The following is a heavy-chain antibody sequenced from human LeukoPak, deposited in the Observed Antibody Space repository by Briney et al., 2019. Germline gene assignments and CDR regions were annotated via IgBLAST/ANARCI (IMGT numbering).Heavy chain of an antibody. CDR3: AKDGPTVVSPHDY. V-gene: IGHV3-23*01. J-gene: IGHJ4*02. CDR1: GFTFSSYA. D-gene: IGHD4-23*01. Sequence: GGPLRLSCAASGFTFSSYAMSWVRQAPRKGLEWVSTIGGSGISTYYADSVKGRFTISRDTSKNTLSLQMDSLRAEDTAVYYCAKDGPTVVSPHDYWGQGTLVTVSS. CDR2: IGGSGIST.